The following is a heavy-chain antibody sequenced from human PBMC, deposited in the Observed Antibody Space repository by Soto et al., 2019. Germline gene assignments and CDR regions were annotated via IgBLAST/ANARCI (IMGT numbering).Heavy chain of an antibody. CDR3: VKATDYYYYGMDV. CDR2: IYYSGST. J-gene: IGHJ6*02. V-gene: IGHV4-31*01. CDR1: GGSISSGGYY. Sequence: QVQLQESGPGLVKPSQTLSLTCTVSGGSISSGGYYWGWFRQHPGKGLEWIGYIYYSGSTYYNPSLKNLGTISVDTSKNQFHLKLGSVTAWDPAVYYSVKATDYYYYGMDVWGQGTTVTVSS.